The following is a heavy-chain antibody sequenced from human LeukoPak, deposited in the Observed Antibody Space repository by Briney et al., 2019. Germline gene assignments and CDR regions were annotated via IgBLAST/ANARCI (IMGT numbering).Heavy chain of an antibody. CDR1: GYTFTTYW. CDR2: IYPSDSDT. D-gene: IGHD7-27*01. CDR3: ARLSGGFDY. Sequence: GESLKISCKGSGYTFTTYWIAWVRQTPGKGLEWMGVIYPSDSDTRYSPSFHGQVTISADKSISTAYLQWSSLRASDTAMYYCARLSGGFDYWGQGTLVTVSS. J-gene: IGHJ4*02. V-gene: IGHV5-51*01.